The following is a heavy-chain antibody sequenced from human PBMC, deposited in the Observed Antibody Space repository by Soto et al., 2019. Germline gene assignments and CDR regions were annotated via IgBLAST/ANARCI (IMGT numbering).Heavy chain of an antibody. D-gene: IGHD3-22*01. CDR1: GGSISSGGYY. CDR3: ARGLLEDSSGYLLDY. Sequence: QVQLQESGPGLVKPSQTLSLTCTVSGGSISSGGYYWSWIRQHPGKGLEWIGYIYYSGSTYYNPSLKSRVNISVDTSKNQFSLKLGSVTAADTAVYYCARGLLEDSSGYLLDYWGQGTLVTVSA. J-gene: IGHJ4*02. V-gene: IGHV4-31*03. CDR2: IYYSGST.